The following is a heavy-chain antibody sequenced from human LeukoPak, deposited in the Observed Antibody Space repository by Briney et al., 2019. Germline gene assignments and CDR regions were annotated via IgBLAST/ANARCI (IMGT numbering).Heavy chain of an antibody. Sequence: GGSLRLSCAASGFTFSDHILDWVRQAPGKGLEWVGRIRRGSNSYTTEYAASVKARFIISRDDSQNSLFLHMYSLKTEDTAVYYCTRDRGDSINTAFDIWGRGTMVTVSS. CDR2: IRRGSNSYTT. CDR3: TRDRGDSINTAFDI. CDR1: GFTFSDHI. V-gene: IGHV3-72*01. J-gene: IGHJ3*02. D-gene: IGHD3-22*01.